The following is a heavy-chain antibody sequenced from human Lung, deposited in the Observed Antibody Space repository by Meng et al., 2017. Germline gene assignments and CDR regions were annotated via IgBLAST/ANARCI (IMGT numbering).Heavy chain of an antibody. D-gene: IGHD2-21*01. CDR2: INPNSGGT. CDR1: GYTFTAYY. Sequence: VQRVQSGAEGKKPGAAGKVSCKASGYTFTAYYIHWVRQAPGQGLEWMGRINPNSGGTNFAQKFQGRVIMTRDTSISTAYMELSSLGFDDTAVYYCAKALGWGSSPDYWGQGILVTVSS. CDR3: AKALGWGSSPDY. V-gene: IGHV1-2*06. J-gene: IGHJ4*02.